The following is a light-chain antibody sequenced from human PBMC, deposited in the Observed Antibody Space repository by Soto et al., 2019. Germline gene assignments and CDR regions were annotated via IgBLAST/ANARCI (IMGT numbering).Light chain of an antibody. CDR2: AAS. CDR3: QQSTT. V-gene: IGKV1-39*01. Sequence: DIQMTQSPSSLSASVGDRVTITCRASQSISSYLNWYQQKPGKAPKLLIYAASSLQSGVPSRFSGSGSGTDFILTISSLQPEDFATYYCQQSTTFGQGTKVEIK. J-gene: IGKJ1*01. CDR1: QSISSY.